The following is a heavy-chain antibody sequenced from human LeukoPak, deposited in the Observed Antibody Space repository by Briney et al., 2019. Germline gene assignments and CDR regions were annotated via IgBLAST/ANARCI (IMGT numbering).Heavy chain of an antibody. V-gene: IGHV3-74*01. CDR1: RLTLSGYW. CDR2: IKSDGSST. D-gene: IGHD3-10*02. CDR3: AELGITMIGGV. J-gene: IGHJ6*04. Sequence: GGSLRLSCVGSRLTLSGYWMHWVRQAPGKGLVWVSRIKSDGSSTSYADSVKGRFTISRDNAKNSLYLQMNSLRAEDTAVYYCAELGITMIGGVWGKGTTVTISS.